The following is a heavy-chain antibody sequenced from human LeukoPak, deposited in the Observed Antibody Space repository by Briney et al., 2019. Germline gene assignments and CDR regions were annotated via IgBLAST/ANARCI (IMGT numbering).Heavy chain of an antibody. CDR3: ARRTTTISGVVCFDY. Sequence: SETLSLTCSVSGGSMSNYYWSWIRQPPGNGLEWMGGIYSNGRTHDNPSLKSRVTMSIDTSENQFSLKLSSVTAADTAVYYCARRTTTISGVVCFDYWGQGTQVIVSS. D-gene: IGHD3-3*01. V-gene: IGHV4-4*09. J-gene: IGHJ4*02. CDR2: IYSNGRT. CDR1: GGSMSNYY.